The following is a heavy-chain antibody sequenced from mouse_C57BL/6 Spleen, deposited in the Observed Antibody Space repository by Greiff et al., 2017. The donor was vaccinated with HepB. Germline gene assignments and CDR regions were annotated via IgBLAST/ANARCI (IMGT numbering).Heavy chain of an antibody. Sequence: QVHVKQSGAELVRPGSSVKLSCKASGYTFTSYWMDWVKQRPGQGLEWIGNIYPSDSETHYNQKFKDKATLTVDKSSSTAYMQLSSLTSEDSAVYYCAKTAQAPYYFDYWGQSTTLTVSS. CDR2: IYPSDSET. CDR3: AKTAQAPYYFDY. CDR1: GYTFTSYW. V-gene: IGHV1-61*01. D-gene: IGHD3-2*02. J-gene: IGHJ2*01.